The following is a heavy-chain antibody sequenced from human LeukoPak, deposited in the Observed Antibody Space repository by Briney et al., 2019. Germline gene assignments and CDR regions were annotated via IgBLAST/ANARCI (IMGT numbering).Heavy chain of an antibody. CDR1: GDSISSSSYF. J-gene: IGHJ4*02. D-gene: IGHD3-22*01. CDR2: IYYSGIT. V-gene: IGHV4-39*01. CDR3: ARHRPHDSDFEH. Sequence: PSETLSLTCTVSGDSISSSSYFWGWIRQPPGKGLEWIGSIYYSGITDYNPSLKSRVSVSVDTSKNRFSLKLSSVTATDTAVYYCARHRPHDSDFEHWGQGTLVTVSS.